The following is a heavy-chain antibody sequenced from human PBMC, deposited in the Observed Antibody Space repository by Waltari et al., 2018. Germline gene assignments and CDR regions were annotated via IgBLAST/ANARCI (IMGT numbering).Heavy chain of an antibody. CDR2: IYYSGST. CDR1: GGSISSSSYY. CDR3: ARGRQWTSSPSSGRYGMDV. J-gene: IGHJ6*02. V-gene: IGHV4-39*07. D-gene: IGHD6-19*01. Sequence: QLQLQESGPGLVKPSETLSLTCTVSGGSISSSSYYWGWIRQPPGKGLEWIGSIYYSGSTYYNPSLKSRVTISVDTAKNQFSLKLSSVTAADTAVYYCARGRQWTSSPSSGRYGMDVWGQGTTVTVSS.